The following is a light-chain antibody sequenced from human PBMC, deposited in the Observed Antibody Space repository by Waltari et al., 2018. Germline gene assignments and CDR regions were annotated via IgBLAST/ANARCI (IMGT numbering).Light chain of an antibody. Sequence: ELVFTHSPGTLSLSPGERATLSCRASQNIGRYLVWYQQKPGQPPSLLIYAASTRATGIPDRFIGSGSGTDFSLTIARLEPEDFAVYFCQNHERLPATFGQGTKVEI. CDR2: AAS. J-gene: IGKJ1*01. CDR1: QNIGRY. V-gene: IGKV3-20*01. CDR3: QNHERLPAT.